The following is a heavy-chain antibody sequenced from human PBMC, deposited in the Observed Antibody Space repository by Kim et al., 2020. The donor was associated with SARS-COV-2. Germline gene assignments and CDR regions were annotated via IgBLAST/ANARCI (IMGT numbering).Heavy chain of an antibody. CDR3: ARQPISSGWSLDP. D-gene: IGHD6-19*01. V-gene: IGHV4-59*08. CDR2: IYYSGST. CDR1: GGSISSYY. Sequence: SETLSLTCTVSGGSISSYYWSWIRQPPGKGLEWIGYIYYSGSTNYNPSLKSRVTISVDTSKNQFSLKLSSVTAADTAVYYCARQPISSGWSLDPWGQGTLVTVSS. J-gene: IGHJ5*02.